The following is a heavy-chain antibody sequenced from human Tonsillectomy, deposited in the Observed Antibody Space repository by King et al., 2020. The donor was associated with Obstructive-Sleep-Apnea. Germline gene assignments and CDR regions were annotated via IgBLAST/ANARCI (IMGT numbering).Heavy chain of an antibody. D-gene: IGHD4-17*01. V-gene: IGHV3-23*04. Sequence: VQLVESGGGLVQPGGSLRLSCAASGFTFTIYAMSWGRQAPGKGLEWVSSIGGSGDSTYYADSVKGRFTISRDNSKNTLLLQMNSLRADDTAVYYCAKDWGDGDFPSPLDYWGQGILVTVSS. CDR2: IGGSGDST. CDR1: GFTFTIYA. J-gene: IGHJ4*02. CDR3: AKDWGDGDFPSPLDY.